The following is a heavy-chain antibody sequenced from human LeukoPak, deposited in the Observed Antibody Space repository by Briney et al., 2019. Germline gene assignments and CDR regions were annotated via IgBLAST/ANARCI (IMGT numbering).Heavy chain of an antibody. D-gene: IGHD6-13*01. V-gene: IGHV4-39*07. CDR2: IYSGGTT. CDR3: ARLRSSWYATWTNFDY. CDR1: GGSISSSTYY. Sequence: SETLSLTCTVSGGSISSSTYYWGWIRQPPGKGLEWIASIYSGGTTYYNPSLKSRVTISVDTSKNQFSLKLSSVTAADTAVYYCARLRSSWYATWTNFDYWGQGTLVTVSS. J-gene: IGHJ4*02.